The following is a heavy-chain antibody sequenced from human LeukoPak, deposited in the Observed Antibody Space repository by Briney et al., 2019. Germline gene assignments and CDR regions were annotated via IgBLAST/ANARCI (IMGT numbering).Heavy chain of an antibody. CDR2: IYSKIDGGST. V-gene: IGHV3-15*01. CDR3: TTDPRD. J-gene: IGHJ4*02. CDR1: GFTFSNAW. Sequence: GGSLRLSCVASGFTFSNAWMSWVRQAPGKGLEWLGRIYSKIDGGSTDYAAPVKGRFAISREDSESTVYLQMNSLKTEDTAVYYCTTDPRDWGQGTLVTAS.